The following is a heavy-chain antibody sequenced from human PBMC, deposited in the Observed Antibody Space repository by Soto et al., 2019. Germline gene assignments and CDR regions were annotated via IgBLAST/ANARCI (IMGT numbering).Heavy chain of an antibody. CDR1: GGSFSGYY. V-gene: IGHV4-34*01. CDR3: ARFSGSYYYAMDV. J-gene: IGHJ6*02. Sequence: QVQLQQWGAGLLKPSGTLSLTCAVYGGSFSGYYWSWIRQPPGKGLEWIGEINHSGVTTYKPSLKRRVPISVDTSKYPSSLQLKSVPAADTALYFCARFSGSYYYAMDVWGQGSTVTVSS. D-gene: IGHD6-19*01. CDR2: INHSGVT.